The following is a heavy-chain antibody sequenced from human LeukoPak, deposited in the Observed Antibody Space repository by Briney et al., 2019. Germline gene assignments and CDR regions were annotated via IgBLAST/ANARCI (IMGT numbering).Heavy chain of an antibody. D-gene: IGHD1-26*01. V-gene: IGHV3-23*01. J-gene: IGHJ4*02. Sequence: GGSLRLSCAASGFTFSTYAMNWVHQAPGKRLEWVSSITGSGRDTYYADSVRARFTISRDNSKNTLYLQMNSLRAEDTAVYYCARDKGNQRGGSYYAYWGQGTLVTVSS. CDR2: ITGSGRDT. CDR1: GFTFSTYA. CDR3: ARDKGNQRGGSYYAY.